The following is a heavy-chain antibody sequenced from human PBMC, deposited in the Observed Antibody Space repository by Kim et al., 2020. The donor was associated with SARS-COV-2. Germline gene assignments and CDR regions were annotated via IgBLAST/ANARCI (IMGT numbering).Heavy chain of an antibody. V-gene: IGHV4-34*01. CDR1: GGSFSAYY. J-gene: IGHJ3*02. Sequence: SETLSLTCAVYGGSFSAYYWSWIRQPPGKGLEWIGEINRRGSTNYNPSLKSRVTISVDTSKNQFSLKLTSVTAADTAVYYCARVVRDTAAFDIWGQGPVVTVSS. CDR3: ARVVRDTAAFDI. D-gene: IGHD5-18*01. CDR2: INRRGST.